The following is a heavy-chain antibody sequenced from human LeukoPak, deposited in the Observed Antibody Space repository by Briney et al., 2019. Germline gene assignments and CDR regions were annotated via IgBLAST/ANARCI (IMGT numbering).Heavy chain of an antibody. J-gene: IGHJ6*02. CDR1: GGSISSGSYY. Sequence: PSQTLSLTCTGSGGSISSGSYYWSWIRQPAGKGLEWIGRIYTSGSTNYNPSLKSRVTISVDTSKNQFSLKLSSVTAADTAVYYCARDLITVVTPGWYYYYGMDVWGQGTTVTVSS. CDR2: IYTSGST. D-gene: IGHD4-23*01. V-gene: IGHV4-61*02. CDR3: ARDLITVVTPGWYYYYGMDV.